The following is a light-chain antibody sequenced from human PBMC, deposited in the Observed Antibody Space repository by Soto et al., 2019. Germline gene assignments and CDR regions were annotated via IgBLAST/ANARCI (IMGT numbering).Light chain of an antibody. CDR2: AAS. J-gene: IGKJ4*01. CDR3: QKYNSAPLT. V-gene: IGKV1-27*01. Sequence: DIPVTNAPSPLSASLGDRDTITGLANQAIGVYLAWFQQRPGKVPKLLIYAASALQSGVPSRFSGSGSGTDFTLTISSLQPEDIATYYCQKYNSAPLTFGGGTKVEI. CDR1: QAIGVY.